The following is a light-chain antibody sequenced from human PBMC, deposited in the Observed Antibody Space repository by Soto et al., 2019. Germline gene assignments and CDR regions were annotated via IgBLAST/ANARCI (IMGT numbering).Light chain of an antibody. CDR3: QQYGSSPLT. V-gene: IGKV3-20*01. J-gene: IGKJ4*01. CDR1: QSVSTI. Sequence: EIVLTHSPGTLSLSPVERAILSCRASQSVSTILAWFQQKPGQAPRLLIYGASTRSTGIPARFSGSGSGTDFTLTISRLEPEDFAVYYCQQYGSSPLTFGGGTKVDIK. CDR2: GAS.